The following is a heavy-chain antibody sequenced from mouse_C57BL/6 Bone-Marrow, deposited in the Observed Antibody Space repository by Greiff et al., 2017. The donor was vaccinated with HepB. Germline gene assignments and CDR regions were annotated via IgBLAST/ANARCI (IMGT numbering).Heavy chain of an antibody. Sequence: EVKLVESGGGLVQPPGSLKLSCAASGFSFNTYAMNWVRQAPGKGLEWVARIRSKSNNYATYYADSVKDRFTISRDDSEIMLYLQMNNLKTDDTAMYYCVRQFITTVDWYFDVWGTGTTVTVSS. J-gene: IGHJ1*03. CDR2: IRSKSNNYAT. CDR1: GFSFNTYA. CDR3: VRQFITTVDWYFDV. V-gene: IGHV10-1*01. D-gene: IGHD1-1*01.